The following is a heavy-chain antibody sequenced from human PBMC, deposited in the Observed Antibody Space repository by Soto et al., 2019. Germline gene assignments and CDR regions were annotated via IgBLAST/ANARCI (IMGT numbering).Heavy chain of an antibody. CDR2: ISWNSGSI. Sequence: GGSLRLSCAASGFTFDDYAMHWVRQAPGKGLEWVSGISWNSGSIGYADSVKGRFTISRDNAKNSLYLQMNSLRAEDTALYYCAKDSGQVVAAHMDVWGKGTTVTVSS. J-gene: IGHJ6*03. CDR3: AKDSGQVVAAHMDV. D-gene: IGHD2-15*01. CDR1: GFTFDDYA. V-gene: IGHV3-9*01.